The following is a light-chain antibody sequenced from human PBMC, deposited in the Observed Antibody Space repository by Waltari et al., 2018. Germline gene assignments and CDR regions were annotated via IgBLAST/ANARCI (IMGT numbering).Light chain of an antibody. CDR3: QSYGRSRSGYV. Sequence: QSVLTQPPSVSGAPGQRVTISCTGSNSDIGAGFDVHWYQQLPGTAPKLVIYVDTKRPSGVPDRFSASKSGTSASLAISRLQSEDEADYYCQSYGRSRSGYVFGTGTKVTVL. V-gene: IGLV1-40*01. CDR2: VDT. J-gene: IGLJ1*01. CDR1: NSDIGAGFD.